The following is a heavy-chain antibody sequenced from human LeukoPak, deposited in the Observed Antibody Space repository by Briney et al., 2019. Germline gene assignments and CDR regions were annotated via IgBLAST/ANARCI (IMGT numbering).Heavy chain of an antibody. V-gene: IGHV3-21*01. CDR2: ISSSSNYI. CDR3: ARDRTTLIEVITFDAFDI. Sequence: GGSLRLSCAVSGFTFRPYSMNWVRQAPGKGLEWVSSISSSSNYIYYADPVKGRFTISRDNAKNSLYLQMNSLRAEDTAVYYCARDRTTLIEVITFDAFDIWGQGTMVTVSS. J-gene: IGHJ3*02. D-gene: IGHD3-22*01. CDR1: GFTFRPYS.